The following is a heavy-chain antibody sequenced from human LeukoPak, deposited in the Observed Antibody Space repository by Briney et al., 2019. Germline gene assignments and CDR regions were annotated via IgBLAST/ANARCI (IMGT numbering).Heavy chain of an antibody. Sequence: GGSLRLSCAASGFTFSSYAMHWVRQAPGKGLEWVAVISYDGSNKYYADSVRGRFTISRDNAKNTLYLQMNSLRAEDTALYYRAKDYYDSSGYLFDYWGQGTLVIVSS. CDR1: GFTFSSYA. CDR2: ISYDGSNK. V-gene: IGHV3-30-3*01. CDR3: AKDYYDSSGYLFDY. J-gene: IGHJ4*02. D-gene: IGHD3-22*01.